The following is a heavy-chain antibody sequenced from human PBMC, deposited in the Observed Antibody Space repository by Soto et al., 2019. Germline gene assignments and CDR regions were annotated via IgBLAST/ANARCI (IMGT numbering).Heavy chain of an antibody. J-gene: IGHJ6*02. V-gene: IGHV4-30-4*08. CDR1: SGSISSTIYS. CDR3: ARAPYYYDSSGYYPHYYYYGMDV. D-gene: IGHD3-22*01. Sequence: PSETLSLTCTVSSGSISSTIYSWDWIRQPPGKGLEWIGYIYYSGSTYYNPSLKSRVTISVDTSKNQFSLKLSSVTAADTAVYYCARAPYYYDSSGYYPHYYYYGMDVWGQGTTVTVSS. CDR2: IYYSGST.